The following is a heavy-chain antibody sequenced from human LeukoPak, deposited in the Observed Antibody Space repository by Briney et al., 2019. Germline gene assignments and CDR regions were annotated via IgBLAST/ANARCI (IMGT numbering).Heavy chain of an antibody. CDR3: AKTRPLDSSSWSHGDY. Sequence: GGSLRLSCAASGFTFSSYAMTWVRQAPGRGLEWVSAISGSGGSTYYADSVKGRFTISRDNSKNTLYLQTNSLRAEDTAIYYCAKTRPLDSSSWSHGDYWGQGTLVTDSS. CDR1: GFTFSSYA. V-gene: IGHV3-23*01. J-gene: IGHJ4*02. D-gene: IGHD6-13*01. CDR2: ISGSGGST.